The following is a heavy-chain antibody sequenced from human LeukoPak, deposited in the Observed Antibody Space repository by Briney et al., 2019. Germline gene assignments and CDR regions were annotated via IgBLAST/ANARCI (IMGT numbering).Heavy chain of an antibody. Sequence: SETLSLTCAVYGGSFSGYYWSWIRQPPGKGLEWIGEINHSGSTNYNPSLKSRVTISVDTSKNQFSLKLCSVTAADTAVYYCARGGDYYGSVYGMDVWGQGTTVTVSS. D-gene: IGHD3-10*01. V-gene: IGHV4-34*01. CDR1: GGSFSGYY. CDR3: ARGGDYYGSVYGMDV. CDR2: INHSGST. J-gene: IGHJ6*02.